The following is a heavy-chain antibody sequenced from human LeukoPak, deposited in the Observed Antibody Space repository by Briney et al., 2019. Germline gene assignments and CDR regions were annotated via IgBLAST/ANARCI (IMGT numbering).Heavy chain of an antibody. CDR2: LNSDGSST. J-gene: IGHJ4*02. CDR1: GFTFSSYW. Sequence: PGGSLRLSCAASGFTFSSYWMHWVRQTPGKGLVWVSRLNSDGSSTSYADSVKGRFTISRDNAKNTLYLQMSRLRAEDTAVYYCAIQAGTVYWGQGTLVTVSS. D-gene: IGHD6-13*01. V-gene: IGHV3-74*01. CDR3: AIQAGTVY.